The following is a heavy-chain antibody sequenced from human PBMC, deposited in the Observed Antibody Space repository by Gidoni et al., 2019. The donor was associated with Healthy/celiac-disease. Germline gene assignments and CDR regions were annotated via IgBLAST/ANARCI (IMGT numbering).Heavy chain of an antibody. V-gene: IGHV3-23*01. D-gene: IGHD5-12*01. J-gene: IGHJ4*02. Sequence: EVQLLESGGGLVQPGGSLRLSCAASGFTFSSYAMSWGRQAPGTGLEWVSAISGSGGSTYYADSVKGRFTISRDNSKNTLYLQMNSLRAEDTAVYYCAPIGGGIVATIGDYWGQGTLVTVSS. CDR2: ISGSGGST. CDR1: GFTFSSYA. CDR3: APIGGGIVATIGDY.